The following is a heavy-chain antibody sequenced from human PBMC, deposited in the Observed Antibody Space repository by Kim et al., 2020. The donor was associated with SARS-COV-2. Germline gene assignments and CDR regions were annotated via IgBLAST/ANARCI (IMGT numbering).Heavy chain of an antibody. CDR3: ARQIYYYDSSGYLGQGDAFDI. CDR1: GYSFTSYW. V-gene: IGHV5-51*01. J-gene: IGHJ3*02. CDR2: IYPGDSDT. Sequence: GESLKISCKGSGYSFTSYWIGWVRQMPGKGLEWMGIIYPGDSDTRYSPSFQGQVTISADKSISTAYLQWSSLKASDTAMYYCARQIYYYDSSGYLGQGDAFDIWGQGKMVTVSS. D-gene: IGHD3-22*01.